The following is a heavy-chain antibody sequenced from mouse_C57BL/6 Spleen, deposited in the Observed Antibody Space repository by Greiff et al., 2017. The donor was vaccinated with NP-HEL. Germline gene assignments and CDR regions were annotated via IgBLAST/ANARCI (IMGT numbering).Heavy chain of an antibody. CDR3: AGAAQATGYFDY. CDR2: IDPSDSYT. J-gene: IGHJ2*01. Sequence: QVQLQQPGAELVMPGASVKLSCKASGYTFTSYWMHWVKQRPGQGLEWIGEIDPSDSYTNYNQKFKGKSTLTVDKSSSTAYMQLRSLTSEDSAVYYCAGAAQATGYFDYWGQGTTLTVSS. V-gene: IGHV1-69*01. D-gene: IGHD3-2*02. CDR1: GYTFTSYW.